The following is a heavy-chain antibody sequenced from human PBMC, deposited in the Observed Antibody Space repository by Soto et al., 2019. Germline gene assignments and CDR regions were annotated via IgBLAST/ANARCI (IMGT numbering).Heavy chain of an antibody. CDR3: KVAATPKSVGFYFDY. CDR1: GYTFTSYG. CDR2: ISAYNGNT. D-gene: IGHD2-15*01. Sequence: ASVKVSCKASGYTFTSYGISWVREAPGQGLEWMGWISAYNGNTNYAQKLQGRVTMTTDTSTSTAYMELRSLRSDDTAVYYCKVAATPKSVGFYFDYWGQRTLVTVSS. V-gene: IGHV1-18*01. J-gene: IGHJ4*02.